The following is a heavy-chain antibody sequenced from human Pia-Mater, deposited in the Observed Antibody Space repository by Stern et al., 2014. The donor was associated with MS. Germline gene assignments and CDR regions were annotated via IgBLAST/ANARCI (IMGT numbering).Heavy chain of an antibody. J-gene: IGHJ4*02. D-gene: IGHD3-10*01. V-gene: IGHV1-24*01. CDR1: GYTLTELS. CDR3: ATDLRVRGVIIRDY. CDR2: FDPEDGET. Sequence: VQLLESGAEVKKPGASVKVSCKASGYTLTELSMHWVRQAPGKGLEWMGGFDPEDGETIYAQKFQGRVTMTEDTSTDTAYMELSSLRSEDTAVYYCATDLRVRGVIIRDYWGQGTLVTVSS.